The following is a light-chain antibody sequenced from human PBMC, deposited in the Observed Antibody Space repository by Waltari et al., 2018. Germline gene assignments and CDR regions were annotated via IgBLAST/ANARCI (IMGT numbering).Light chain of an antibody. CDR2: WAS. CDR3: QQYYSSPWT. Sequence: DIVMTQSPDSLSVSLGERATINCKSSQNVLYSSSNRNYLAWYQVKPGQPPKVLIYWASMRENGVPDRFSGSGSGTDFTLTINSLQAEDMAVYYCQQYYSSPWTFGQGTKVEIK. J-gene: IGKJ1*01. CDR1: QNVLYSSSNRNY. V-gene: IGKV4-1*01.